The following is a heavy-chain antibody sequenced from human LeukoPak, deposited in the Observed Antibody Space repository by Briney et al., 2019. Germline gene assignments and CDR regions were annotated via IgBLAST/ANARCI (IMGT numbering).Heavy chain of an antibody. CDR1: GGSISSSSYY. CDR2: IYYSGST. CDR3: ARVVLWFGELWEVASDLPYYFDY. D-gene: IGHD3-10*01. J-gene: IGHJ4*02. Sequence: SETLSLTCTVSGGSISSSSYYWGWIRQPPRKGLEWIGSIYYSGSTYYNPSLKSRVTISVDTSKNQFSLKLSSVTAADTAVYHCARVVLWFGELWEVASDLPYYFDYWGQGTLVTVSS. V-gene: IGHV4-39*07.